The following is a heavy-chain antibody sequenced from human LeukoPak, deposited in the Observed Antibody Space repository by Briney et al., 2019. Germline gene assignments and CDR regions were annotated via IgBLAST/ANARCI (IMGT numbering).Heavy chain of an antibody. Sequence: PGGSLRLSCAASGFTFSSYAMSWVRQAPGKGLEWVSAITGSGGSTYYADSVKGRFTISRDNAKNSLYLQMNSLRAEDTAVYYCATGAVAGTSLGGNFDYWGQGTLVTVSS. CDR3: ATGAVAGTSLGGNFDY. J-gene: IGHJ4*02. CDR2: ITGSGGST. CDR1: GFTFSSYA. V-gene: IGHV3-23*01. D-gene: IGHD6-19*01.